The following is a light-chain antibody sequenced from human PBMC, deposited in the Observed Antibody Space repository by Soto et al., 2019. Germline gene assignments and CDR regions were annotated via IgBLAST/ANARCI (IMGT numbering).Light chain of an antibody. CDR2: DDN. V-gene: IGLV1-51*01. CDR3: NSYAGTKNLV. CDR1: SSNIGGNS. J-gene: IGLJ2*01. Sequence: QSVLTQPPSVSAAPGQKVTISCSGSSSNIGGNSVSWYQQLPGTAPKLLIYDDNKRPSGVPDRFSGSKSGNTASLTVSGLQAEDEADYYCNSYAGTKNLVFGGGTQLTVL.